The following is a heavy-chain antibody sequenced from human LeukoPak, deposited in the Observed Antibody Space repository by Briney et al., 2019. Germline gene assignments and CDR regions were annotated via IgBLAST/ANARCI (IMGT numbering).Heavy chain of an antibody. J-gene: IGHJ4*02. V-gene: IGHV1-24*01. Sequence: ASVKVSCKVSGYTLTELSMHWVRQAPGKGLEWMGGFDPEDGETIYAQKFQGRVTMTEDTSTDTAYMELSSLRSEDTAVYYCATPEWDSSGYYLYYWGQGTLVTVSS. D-gene: IGHD3-22*01. CDR3: ATPEWDSSGYYLYY. CDR1: GYTLTELS. CDR2: FDPEDGET.